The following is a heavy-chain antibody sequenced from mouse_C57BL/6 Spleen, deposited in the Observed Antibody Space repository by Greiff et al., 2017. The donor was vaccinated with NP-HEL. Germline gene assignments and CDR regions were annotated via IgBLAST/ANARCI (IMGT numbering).Heavy chain of an antibody. CDR3: ARGITTVVATDAY. D-gene: IGHD1-1*01. J-gene: IGHJ3*01. CDR1: GYAFSSSW. V-gene: IGHV1-82*01. CDR2: IYPGDGDT. Sequence: VQLQQSGPELVKPGASVKISCKASGYAFSSSWMNWVKQRPGKGLEWIGRIYPGDGDTNYNGKFKGKATLTADKSSSTAYMQLSSLTSEDSAVYFCARGITTVVATDAYWGQGTLVTVSA.